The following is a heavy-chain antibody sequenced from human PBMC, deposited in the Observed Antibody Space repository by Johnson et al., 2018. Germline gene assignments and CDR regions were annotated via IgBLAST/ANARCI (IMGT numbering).Heavy chain of an antibody. CDR3: AKGAFIAVARMGPTWFDP. D-gene: IGHD6-19*01. CDR1: GFTFDDYA. Sequence: VQLLESGGGLVQPGRSLRLSCAASGFTFDDYAMHWVRQAPGKGLEWVSGISWNSGSIGYADSVKGRFTLSRDNAKNSLYLQMNSLRAEETALYYCAKGAFIAVARMGPTWFDPWGQGTLVTVSS. CDR2: ISWNSGSI. V-gene: IGHV3-9*01. J-gene: IGHJ5*02.